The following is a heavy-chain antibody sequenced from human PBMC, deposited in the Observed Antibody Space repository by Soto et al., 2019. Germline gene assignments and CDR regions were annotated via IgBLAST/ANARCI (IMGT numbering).Heavy chain of an antibody. CDR3: VSQRTSVLTQAYFDY. CDR1: GGSISSYY. CDR2: IYYSGST. J-gene: IGHJ4*02. V-gene: IGHV4-59*08. D-gene: IGHD2-8*01. Sequence: SETLSLTCTVSGGSISSYYWSWIRQPPGKGLEWIGYIYYSGSTNYNPSLKSRVTISVDTSKNQFSLKLSPVTASDTAVYYCVSQRTSVLTQAYFDYWGPGALVTVSS.